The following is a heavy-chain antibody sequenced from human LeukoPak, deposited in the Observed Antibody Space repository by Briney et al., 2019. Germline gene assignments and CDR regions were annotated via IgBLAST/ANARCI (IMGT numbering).Heavy chain of an antibody. J-gene: IGHJ4*02. D-gene: IGHD3-10*01. CDR1: GGSISSGGYY. CDR3: ARDWRGITDY. CDR2: TYHSGST. Sequence: SETLSLTCTVSGGSISSGGYYWSWIRQPPGKGLEWIGYTYHSGSTYYNPSLKSRVTISVDRSKNQFSLKLSSVTAADTAVYYCARDWRGITDYWGQGTLVTVSS. V-gene: IGHV4-30-2*01.